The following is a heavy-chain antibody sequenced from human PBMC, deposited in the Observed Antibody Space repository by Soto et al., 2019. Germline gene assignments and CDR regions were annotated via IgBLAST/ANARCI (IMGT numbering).Heavy chain of an antibody. J-gene: IGHJ4*02. V-gene: IGHV4-34*02. D-gene: IGHD2-21*01. Sequence: QVHLQQWGAGLLKPSETLSLTCGVYGGSLRGSYWSWIRQPPGKALEWLGKVTHSGSTTFNPSLKSRVSVSVATSDNQFPLKLTSVTAADTAVYYCARGHIPVYGPVPDYFDSWGQGTLVTVSS. CDR2: VTHSGST. CDR3: ARGHIPVYGPVPDYFDS. CDR1: GGSLRGSY.